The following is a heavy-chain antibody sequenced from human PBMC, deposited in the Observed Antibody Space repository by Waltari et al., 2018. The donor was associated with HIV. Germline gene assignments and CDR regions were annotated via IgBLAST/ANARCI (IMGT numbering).Heavy chain of an antibody. Sequence: EVQLVESGGGLVQPGGSLRLSCEVTGSTLSGDWMTWVCQAPGKGVEWGANIKEDGSEKWYVDLVTGRFTISRDNAKNSVYLQMNSLRAEDTAVYYCARSRSDAFDLWGQGTMVTVSS. CDR3: ARSRSDAFDL. J-gene: IGHJ3*01. CDR2: IKEDGSEK. V-gene: IGHV3-7*01. CDR1: GSTLSGDW.